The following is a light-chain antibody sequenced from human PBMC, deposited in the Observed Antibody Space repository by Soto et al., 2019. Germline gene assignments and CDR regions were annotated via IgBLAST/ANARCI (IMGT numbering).Light chain of an antibody. J-gene: IGLJ1*01. CDR3: SSYTSSRALYV. Sequence: QSAPAQPASVSGSTGQSITISCAGTSSDIGGYNYVSWYQQHPGKAPKARIYEVSNRPSGVSNRFSGSKAGNTASLPISGLQAEDEAHYYCSSYTSSRALYVFGSGTKVPS. CDR2: EVS. CDR1: SSDIGGYNY. V-gene: IGLV2-14*01.